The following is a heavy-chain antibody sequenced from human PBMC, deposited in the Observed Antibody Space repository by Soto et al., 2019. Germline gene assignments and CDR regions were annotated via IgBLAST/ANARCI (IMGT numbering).Heavy chain of an antibody. J-gene: IGHJ4*02. Sequence: VRLSCAASGFSFGSYALSWVRQAPGKGLEWVSTISGSDGKTFYADSVKGRFSISRDTSQSTLYLQMNSLRADDTAMYYCARWSYLDYWGQGTRVTVSS. CDR1: GFSFGSYA. CDR3: ARWSYLDY. D-gene: IGHD3-3*01. V-gene: IGHV3-23*01. CDR2: ISGSDGKT.